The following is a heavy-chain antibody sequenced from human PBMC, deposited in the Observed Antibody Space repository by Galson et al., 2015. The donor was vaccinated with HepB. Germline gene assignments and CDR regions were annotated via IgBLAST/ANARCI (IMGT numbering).Heavy chain of an antibody. CDR2: INWNGGSI. V-gene: IGHV3-20*04. CDR3: ARDVRHCSGGRCNWGGGMDV. Sequence: SLRLSCAASGFIFDDFGMSWVRQAPGKGLEWVSGINWNGGSITYADSVKGRFTMSRDNARNSLYLQMNSLRAEDTALYYCARDVRHCSGGRCNWGGGMDVWGQGTTVTVSS. D-gene: IGHD2-15*01. J-gene: IGHJ6*02. CDR1: GFIFDDFG.